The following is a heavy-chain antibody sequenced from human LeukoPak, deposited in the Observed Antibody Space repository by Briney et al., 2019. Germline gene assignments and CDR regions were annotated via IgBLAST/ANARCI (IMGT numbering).Heavy chain of an antibody. V-gene: IGHV3-21*01. CDR3: ARGYGSGSYGYYFDY. CDR1: GFSFSSYN. D-gene: IGHD3-10*01. J-gene: IGHJ4*02. Sequence: PGGSLRLSCAASGFSFSSYNMNWGRQARGKGREWVSSISSSSSYIYYADSVKGRFTISRDNAKNSLYLQMNSLRVEDTAVYYCARGYGSGSYGYYFDYWGQGTLVTVSS. CDR2: ISSSSSYI.